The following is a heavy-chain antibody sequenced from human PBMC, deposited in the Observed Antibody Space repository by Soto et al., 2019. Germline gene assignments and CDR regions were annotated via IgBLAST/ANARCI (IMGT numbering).Heavy chain of an antibody. CDR2: AYYRATCYN. CDR1: GDSLSINIAA. J-gene: IGHJ4*02. D-gene: IGHD2-2*02. Sequence: SQTLSLTCAISGDSLSINIAAWNWLRQSPSRCLEWLGRAYYRATCYNDSSVSVRSLITINPDTSKYQFSQQMKSVTPEDTGVYSCALIVVEPAAIVFCTAMVTYYFDYWGQGTLVTVSS. CDR3: ALIVVEPAAIVFCTAMVTYYFDY. V-gene: IGHV6-1*01.